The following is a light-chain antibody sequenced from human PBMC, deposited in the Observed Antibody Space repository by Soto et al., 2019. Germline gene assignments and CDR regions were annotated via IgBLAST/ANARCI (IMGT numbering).Light chain of an antibody. Sequence: DIQMTQSPSSLSASVGDRVTITCRASQSISSYLNWYQQKPGKAPKLLIYAASSLQSGAPSRFNCSGSGTDFTLTIISLQPEDFATYSCKQSYSTPSRSFGGGTKVEIK. CDR2: AAS. V-gene: IGKV1-39*01. J-gene: IGKJ4*01. CDR3: KQSYSTPSRS. CDR1: QSISSY.